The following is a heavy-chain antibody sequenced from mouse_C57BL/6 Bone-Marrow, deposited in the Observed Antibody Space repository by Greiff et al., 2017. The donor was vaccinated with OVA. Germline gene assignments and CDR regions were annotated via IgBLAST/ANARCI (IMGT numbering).Heavy chain of an antibody. V-gene: IGHV5-6*02. CDR2: ISSGGSYT. Sequence: EVKVEESGADLVKPGGSLKLSCAASGFTFSSYGMSWVRQTPDQRLEWVATISSGGSYTYYPDSVKGRFTISRDNDKNTLYLQMSSLKSEDTAMYYCARRRYYGSSSVGYAMDYWGQGTSVTVSS. CDR1: GFTFSSYG. D-gene: IGHD1-1*01. CDR3: ARRRYYGSSSVGYAMDY. J-gene: IGHJ4*01.